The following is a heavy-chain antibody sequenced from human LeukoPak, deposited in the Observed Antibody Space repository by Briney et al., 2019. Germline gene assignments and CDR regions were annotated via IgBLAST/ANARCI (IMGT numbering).Heavy chain of an antibody. Sequence: RRSLRLSCAASGFTFTAYSMHWVRQAPGKGLEWVAVITPDGGGSYYAESAKGRFTISRDNSGNTVYLQMNSLRADDTAVYYCARDNSWNYDYWGQGTLVTVSS. V-gene: IGHV3-30*07. D-gene: IGHD1-7*01. CDR3: ARDNSWNYDY. CDR1: GFTFTAYS. CDR2: ITPDGGGS. J-gene: IGHJ4*02.